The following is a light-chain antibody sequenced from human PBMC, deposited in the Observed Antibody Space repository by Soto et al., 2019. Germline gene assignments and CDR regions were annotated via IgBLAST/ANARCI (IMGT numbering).Light chain of an antibody. Sequence: QSALTQPASVSGSPGQSITISCTGTSSDVGGYNSVSWYQQHPGKAPKLMIYEVSDRPSGVSNRFSGSESGNTASLTISGLQAADEADYYCSSYASTTLYVFGPGTKLTVL. J-gene: IGLJ1*01. CDR2: EVS. CDR1: SSDVGGYNS. CDR3: SSYASTTLYV. V-gene: IGLV2-14*01.